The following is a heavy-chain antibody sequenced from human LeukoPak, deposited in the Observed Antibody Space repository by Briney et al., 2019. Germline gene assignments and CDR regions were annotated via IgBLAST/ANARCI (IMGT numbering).Heavy chain of an antibody. J-gene: IGHJ5*02. CDR2: IYTSGST. CDR3: ARAREGYYASSGGARWFDP. D-gene: IGHD3-22*01. Sequence: SETLSLTFTVSGVSFSSYYWSWIRQPAGKGLEWIGHIYTSGSTNYNPSLKSRVTMSVDTSKNQFSLKLSSVTAADTAFYYCARAREGYYASSGGARWFDPWGQGTLVTASS. CDR1: GVSFSSYY. V-gene: IGHV4-4*07.